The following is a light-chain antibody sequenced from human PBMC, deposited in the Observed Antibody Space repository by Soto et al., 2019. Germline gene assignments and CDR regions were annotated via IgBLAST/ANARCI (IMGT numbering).Light chain of an antibody. V-gene: IGKV1-39*01. CDR1: QSISSY. Sequence: DIQMTQSPSSLSASVGDRVTITCRASQSISSYLNWYQQKPGKAPKLLIYAASSLQSGVPSRFSGSGSGTDFTLPISSLQPEDFATYYCQQSYSTPYTFGQGTTLEIK. CDR2: AAS. J-gene: IGKJ2*01. CDR3: QQSYSTPYT.